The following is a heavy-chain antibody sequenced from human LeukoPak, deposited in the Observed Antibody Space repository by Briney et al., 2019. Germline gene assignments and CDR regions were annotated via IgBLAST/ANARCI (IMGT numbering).Heavy chain of an antibody. D-gene: IGHD3-10*01. Sequence: GGSLRLSCAASGFRFSGYSMNWVRQAPGKGLEWVSYMSSSASITYYADSVRGRFTISRDNAKNSLYLRMNSLRDDDTAVYFCARMGVVVRVGAGLDGLDYWGQGTPVTVSS. J-gene: IGHJ4*02. CDR3: ARMGVVVRVGAGLDGLDY. V-gene: IGHV3-48*02. CDR1: GFRFSGYS. CDR2: MSSSASIT.